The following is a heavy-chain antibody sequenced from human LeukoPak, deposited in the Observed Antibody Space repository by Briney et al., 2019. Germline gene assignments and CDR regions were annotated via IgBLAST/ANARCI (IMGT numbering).Heavy chain of an antibody. Sequence: SGPTLVNPTQTLTLTCSFSGFSLSTSGVGVGWIRQPPGKALEWLALIYWDDDKRYSPSLKSRLTITKDTSKNQVVLTMTNMDPVDTGTYYCARLSGDIVVVVAAKDWFDPWGQGTLVTVSS. CDR1: GFSLSTSGVG. V-gene: IGHV2-5*02. D-gene: IGHD2-15*01. CDR3: ARLSGDIVVVVAAKDWFDP. J-gene: IGHJ5*02. CDR2: IYWDDDK.